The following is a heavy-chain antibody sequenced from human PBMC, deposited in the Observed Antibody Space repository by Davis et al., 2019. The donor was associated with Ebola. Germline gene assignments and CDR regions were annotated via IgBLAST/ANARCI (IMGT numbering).Heavy chain of an antibody. D-gene: IGHD4-23*01. CDR2: INPVGSEQ. CDR1: GFTFTTYW. V-gene: IGHV3-7*03. CDR3: ASGDGRGNSYDMDV. J-gene: IGHJ6*02. Sequence: GGSLRLSCAASGFTFTTYWMTWGRRAPGKGLEWVANINPVGSEQNYAGSVKGRFTISRDNAKNSLFLQMNSLRAEDTALYYCASGDGRGNSYDMDVWGQGTTVTVSS.